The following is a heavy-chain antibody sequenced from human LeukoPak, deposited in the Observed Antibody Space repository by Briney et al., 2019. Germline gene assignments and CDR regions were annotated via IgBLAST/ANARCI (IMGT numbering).Heavy chain of an antibody. V-gene: IGHV3-30*02. CDR3: ARESGATKIGQLLNY. D-gene: IGHD3-10*01. Sequence: GGSLRLSCTASGFTFRTSGMHWVRQAPGKGLEWVGFIQHDEAEIYSADSVRGRFTFSRDNFKSTVYLQMNSLRVEDSAVYYCARESGATKIGQLLNYWGQGTLVSVSS. CDR1: GFTFRTSG. J-gene: IGHJ4*02. CDR2: IQHDEAEI.